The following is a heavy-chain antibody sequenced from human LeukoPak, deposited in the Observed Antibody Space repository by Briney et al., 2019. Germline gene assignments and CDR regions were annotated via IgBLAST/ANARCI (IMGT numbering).Heavy chain of an antibody. D-gene: IGHD2-15*01. Sequence: GGSLRLSCAASGFTFTSYAMHWVRQAPGQRLEWMGWINAGNGNTKYSQKFQGRVTITRDTSASTAYVELSSLRSEDTAVYYCARELGGGRPTPLDYWGQGTLVTVSS. CDR2: INAGNGNT. CDR3: ARELGGGRPTPLDY. J-gene: IGHJ4*02. V-gene: IGHV1-3*01. CDR1: GFTFTSYA.